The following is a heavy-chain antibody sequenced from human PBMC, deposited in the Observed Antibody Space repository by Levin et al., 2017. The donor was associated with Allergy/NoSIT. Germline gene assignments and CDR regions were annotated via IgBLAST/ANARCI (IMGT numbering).Heavy chain of an antibody. CDR3: ARDGTTGMTRGSYGMDV. V-gene: IGHV3-74*01. Sequence: GESLKISCAASGFTFNNYWMHWVRQAPGKGLVWVSVINRDGSSTSYADSVEGRFTISRDNAKNTLYLQMNNLRAEDTALYYCARDGTTGMTRGSYGMDVWGQGTTVTVSS. J-gene: IGHJ6*02. D-gene: IGHD1-1*01. CDR2: INRDGSST. CDR1: GFTFNNYW.